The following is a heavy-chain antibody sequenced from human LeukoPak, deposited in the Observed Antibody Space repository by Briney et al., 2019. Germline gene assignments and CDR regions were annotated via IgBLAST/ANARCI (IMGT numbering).Heavy chain of an antibody. CDR2: INPSGGST. D-gene: IGHD2-15*01. CDR1: GYTFSNYY. V-gene: IGHV1-46*01. J-gene: IGHJ3*02. CDR3: VRENRYCSGGSCYSAASDDAFDI. Sequence: ASVKVSCKASGYTFSNYYIHWVRQAPGQGLEWMGIINPSGGSTNYAQKFQGRVSMTTDTSTSTAYMELRSLRSDDTAVYYCVRENRYCSGGSCYSAASDDAFDIWGQGTMVTVSS.